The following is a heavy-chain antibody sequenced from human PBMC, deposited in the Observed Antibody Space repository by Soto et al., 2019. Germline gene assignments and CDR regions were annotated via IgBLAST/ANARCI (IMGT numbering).Heavy chain of an antibody. CDR3: AKAVSGYYFDY. V-gene: IGHV3-74*01. CDR2: IDGDGTST. D-gene: IGHD2-8*01. CDR1: GYTFSRSW. Sequence: EVQLVESEGGLVHPGGSLRLSCSASGYTFSRSWMHWVRQPPGKGLVWVSRIDGDGTSTSYADSVKGRFTISRDNAKNTLYLQMNGLRAEDTAVYYCAKAVSGYYFDYWGQGSLVTVSS. J-gene: IGHJ4*02.